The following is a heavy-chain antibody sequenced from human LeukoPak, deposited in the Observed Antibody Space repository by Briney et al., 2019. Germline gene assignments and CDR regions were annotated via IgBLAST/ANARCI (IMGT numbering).Heavy chain of an antibody. CDR2: ISGSGGST. CDR3: AKDSVAGTDY. Sequence: GGSLRLSCTVSGFTVSSNSMSWVRQAPGKGLEWVSAISGSGGSTYYADSVKGRFTISRDNSKNTLYLQMNSLRAEDTAVYYCAKDSVAGTDYWGQGTLVTVSS. V-gene: IGHV3-23*01. CDR1: GFTVSSNS. D-gene: IGHD6-19*01. J-gene: IGHJ4*02.